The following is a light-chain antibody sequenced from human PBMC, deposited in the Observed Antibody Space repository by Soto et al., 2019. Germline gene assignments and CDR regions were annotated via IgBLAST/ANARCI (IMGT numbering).Light chain of an antibody. J-gene: IGLJ1*01. CDR1: SSNIGGNS. V-gene: IGLV1-51*01. CDR3: GSWDSSLSAYV. CDR2: DDN. Sequence: QSVMTQPPSVSAAPGQKVTISCSGGSSNIGGNSVSWYQELPGTAPKLLIYDDNKRPSGIPDRFSGSKSGTSATLGITGFQTGDEADYYCGSWDSSLSAYVFGTGTKLIVL.